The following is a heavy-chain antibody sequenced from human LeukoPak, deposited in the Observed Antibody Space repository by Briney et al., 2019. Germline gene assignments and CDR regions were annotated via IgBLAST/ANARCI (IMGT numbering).Heavy chain of an antibody. D-gene: IGHD2-2*01. V-gene: IGHV4-30-2*01. Sequence: PSETLSLTCTVSGGSISSGGYSWSWIRQPPGKGLEWIGYIYHSGSTYYNPSLKSRVTISVDRSKNQFSLKLSSVTAADTAVYYCARVQVTRHHPQLGICSSTSCSLPGPLDWGQGTLVTVSS. CDR2: IYHSGST. J-gene: IGHJ4*02. CDR3: ARVQVTRHHPQLGICSSTSCSLPGPLD. CDR1: GGSISSGGYS.